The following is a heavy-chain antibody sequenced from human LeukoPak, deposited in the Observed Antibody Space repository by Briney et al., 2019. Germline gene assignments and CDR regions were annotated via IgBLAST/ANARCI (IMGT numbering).Heavy chain of an antibody. D-gene: IGHD6-19*01. CDR3: AKGKYSSGWYLAFDI. J-gene: IGHJ3*02. V-gene: IGHV4-4*07. CDR2: IYTSGST. CDR1: GGSISSYY. Sequence: PSENLSLTCTVSGGSISSYYWSWLRPPAGQGLEWIGRIYTSGSTNYNPSLKSRVTMSGDTSKNQFSLKLSSVTAADTAVYYCAKGKYSSGWYLAFDIWGQGTMVTVCS.